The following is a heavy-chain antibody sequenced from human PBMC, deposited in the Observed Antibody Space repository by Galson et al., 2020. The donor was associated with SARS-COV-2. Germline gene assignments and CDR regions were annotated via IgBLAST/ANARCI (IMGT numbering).Heavy chain of an antibody. CDR2: ISSSSSYT. Sequence: GGSLRLSCAASGFTFSAYYMSWIRQAPGKGLEWVSYISSSSSYTNYADSVKGRFTISRDNAKNSLYLQMNSLRAEDTAVYYCARVERGYCSSTSCYIPGYYYYMDVWGKGTTVTVSS. V-gene: IGHV3-11*05. J-gene: IGHJ6*03. CDR3: ARVERGYCSSTSCYIPGYYYYMDV. CDR1: GFTFSAYY. D-gene: IGHD2-2*02.